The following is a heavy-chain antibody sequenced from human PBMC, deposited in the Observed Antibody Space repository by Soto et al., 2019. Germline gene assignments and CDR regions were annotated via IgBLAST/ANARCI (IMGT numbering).Heavy chain of an antibody. D-gene: IGHD4-4*01. J-gene: IGHJ2*01. Sequence: GGSLRLSCAASGFTFNTYDMHWVRQVTGKGLEWVSAIGTAGDTYYSGSVKGGFTISRENAKNSVYLQMNSLTAGDTAVYYCARLSGNYPWYLDFWGRGTLVTVSS. V-gene: IGHV3-13*01. CDR1: GFTFNTYD. CDR2: IGTAGDT. CDR3: ARLSGNYPWYLDF.